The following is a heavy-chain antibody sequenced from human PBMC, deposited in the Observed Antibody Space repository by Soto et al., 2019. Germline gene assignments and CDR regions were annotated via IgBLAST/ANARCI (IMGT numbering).Heavy chain of an antibody. CDR2: ISGSGGST. V-gene: IGHV3-23*01. Sequence: GGSLRLSCAASGFTFSSYAMSWVRQAPGKGLEWVSAISGSGGSTYYADSVKGRFTISRDNSKNTLYLQMNSLRAEDTAVYYCAKVYRHYDFWSGYSDYWGQGTLVTVS. CDR3: AKVYRHYDFWSGYSDY. J-gene: IGHJ4*02. D-gene: IGHD3-3*01. CDR1: GFTFSSYA.